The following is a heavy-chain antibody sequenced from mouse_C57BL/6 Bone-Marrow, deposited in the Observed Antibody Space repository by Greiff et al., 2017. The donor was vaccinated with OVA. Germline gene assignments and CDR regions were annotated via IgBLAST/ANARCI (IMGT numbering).Heavy chain of an antibody. V-gene: IGHV1-53*01. J-gene: IGHJ1*03. CDR1: GYTFTSYW. Sequence: QVQLQQPGTELVKPGASVKLSCKASGYTFTSYWMHWVKQRPGQGLEWIGNINPSNGGTNYNEKFKGKATLTVDKASSTAYMQLSSLTSEDSAVYYCARDGGWLLRRYFDVWGTGTTVTVSS. CDR2: INPSNGGT. D-gene: IGHD2-3*01. CDR3: ARDGGWLLRRYFDV.